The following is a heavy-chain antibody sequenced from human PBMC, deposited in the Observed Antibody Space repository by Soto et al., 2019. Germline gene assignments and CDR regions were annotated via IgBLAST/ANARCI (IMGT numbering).Heavy chain of an antibody. CDR3: ARFPSSISFDY. V-gene: IGHV5-51*01. Sequence: PGESLKISCKTSGYSFTNYWIAWVRQVPGKGLEWMGIMYPGDSDIRYSPSFQGQVTISADKSINTAYLQLSSLKASDTAMYYCARFPSSISFDYWGQGTLVTVSS. CDR1: GYSFTNYW. D-gene: IGHD2-2*01. CDR2: MYPGDSDI. J-gene: IGHJ4*02.